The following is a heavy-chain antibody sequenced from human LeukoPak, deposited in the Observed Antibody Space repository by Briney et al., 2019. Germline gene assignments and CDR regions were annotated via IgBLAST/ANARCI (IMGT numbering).Heavy chain of an antibody. CDR3: ARSQREVTMVRGVTGFYYYGMDV. J-gene: IGHJ6*02. Sequence: PGGSLRLSCAGSGFTFSTYWLSWVRQAPGKGLEWVANIKEDGSEKYYVDSVKGRFTISRDNAKNSLYLQMNSLRAEDTAVYYCARSQREVTMVRGVTGFYYYGMDVWGQGTTVTVSS. V-gene: IGHV3-7*03. CDR2: IKEDGSEK. CDR1: GFTFSTYW. D-gene: IGHD3-10*01.